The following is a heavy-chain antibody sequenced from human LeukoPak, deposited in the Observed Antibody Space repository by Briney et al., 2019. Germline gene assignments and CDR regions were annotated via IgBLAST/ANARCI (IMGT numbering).Heavy chain of an antibody. D-gene: IGHD2-2*01. J-gene: IGHJ6*02. V-gene: IGHV6-1*01. CDR1: GDSVSSNSAA. Sequence: SQTLSLTCAISGDSVSSNSAAWNWIRQSPSRGLEWLGRTYYRSKWYNDYAVSVKSRITINPDTSKNQFSLKLSSVTAADTAVYYCARSNSVYCSSTSCYGAYYYYYYGMDVWGQGTTVTVSS. CDR3: ARSNSVYCSSTSCYGAYYYYYYGMDV. CDR2: TYYRSKWYN.